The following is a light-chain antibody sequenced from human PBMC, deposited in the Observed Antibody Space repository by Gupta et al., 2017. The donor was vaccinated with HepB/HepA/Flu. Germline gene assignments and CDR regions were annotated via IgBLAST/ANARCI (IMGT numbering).Light chain of an antibody. CDR3: QQSDSNLALT. CDR1: QSISSY. Sequence: DIQMTQSPSSLSASVGDRVTITCRASQSISSYLNWYQQKPGKAPKLLIYAASSWQSGVPSRFSGSGYETDFTLTISSRQPEDFATYYCQQSDSNLALTFGGGSKVEIK. CDR2: AAS. V-gene: IGKV1-39*01. J-gene: IGKJ4*01.